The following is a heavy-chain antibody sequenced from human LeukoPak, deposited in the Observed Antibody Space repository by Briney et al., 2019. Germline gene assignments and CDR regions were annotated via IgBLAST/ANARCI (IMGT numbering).Heavy chain of an antibody. CDR1: GCSISSYY. CDR3: ARARPGYSSSSARVFDY. Sequence: PSETLSLTCTVSGCSISSYYWSWVRQPPGKGLEWIGYIYYSGSTNYNPSLKSGVTISVDTSKTQFSLKLSSVTAADTAVYYCARARPGYSSSSARVFDYWGQGTLVTVSS. J-gene: IGHJ4*02. D-gene: IGHD6-13*01. CDR2: IYYSGST. V-gene: IGHV4-59*01.